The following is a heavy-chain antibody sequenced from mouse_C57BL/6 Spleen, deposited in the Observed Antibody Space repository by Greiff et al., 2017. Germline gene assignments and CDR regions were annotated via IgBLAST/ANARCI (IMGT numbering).Heavy chain of an antibody. D-gene: IGHD2-5*01. V-gene: IGHV1-26*01. CDR1: GYTFTDYY. J-gene: IGHJ4*01. Sequence: EVQLQQSGPELVKPGASVKISCKASGYTFTDYYMNWVKQSQGKSLEWIGDINPNNGGTSYNQKFKGNATLTVAKSSSTAYMQLRSLTSEDSAVYYCAKWGYSNYSAMDYWGQGTSVTVSS. CDR2: INPNNGGT. CDR3: AKWGYSNYSAMDY.